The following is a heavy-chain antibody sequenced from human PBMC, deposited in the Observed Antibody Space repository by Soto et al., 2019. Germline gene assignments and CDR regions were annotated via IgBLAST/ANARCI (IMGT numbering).Heavy chain of an antibody. CDR1: GFTFSTYS. Sequence: GGSLRLSCAASGFTFSTYSMNWVRQAPGKGLEWVSSISGSGNYTHYADFLRGRFTISRDNAKTSLYLQMNSLRAEDTAVYYCAREGINNYNEYYFDSWGQGTVVTVYS. J-gene: IGHJ4*02. CDR3: AREGINNYNEYYFDS. D-gene: IGHD4-4*01. CDR2: ISGSGNYT. V-gene: IGHV3-21*01.